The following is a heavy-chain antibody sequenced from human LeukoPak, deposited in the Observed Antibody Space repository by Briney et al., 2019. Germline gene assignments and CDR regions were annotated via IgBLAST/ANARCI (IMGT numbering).Heavy chain of an antibody. CDR1: GGSISSGGYS. J-gene: IGHJ6*02. Sequence: SETLSLTCAVSGGSISSGGYSWSWIRQPPGKGLEWIGYIYHSGSTYYNPSLKSRVTISVDRSKNQFSLKLSSVTAADTAVYYCAREQTAYDFWSGYYTGMGYYGMDVWGQGTTVTVSS. V-gene: IGHV4-30-2*01. CDR2: IYHSGST. D-gene: IGHD3-3*01. CDR3: AREQTAYDFWSGYYTGMGYYGMDV.